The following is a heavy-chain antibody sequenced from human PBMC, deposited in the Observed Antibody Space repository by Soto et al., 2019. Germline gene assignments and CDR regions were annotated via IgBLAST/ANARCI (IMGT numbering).Heavy chain of an antibody. CDR3: ARDTENYYDSSGHLSY. D-gene: IGHD3-22*01. V-gene: IGHV1-69*13. J-gene: IGHJ1*01. CDR1: GGTFSSYA. Sequence: GAAVKVSCKASGGTFSSYAISWGRQAPGQGLEWMGGIIPIFGTANYAQKFQGRVTITADESTSTAYMELSSLRSEDTAVYYCARDTENYYDSSGHLSYRAQRTLVTGS. CDR2: IIPIFGTA.